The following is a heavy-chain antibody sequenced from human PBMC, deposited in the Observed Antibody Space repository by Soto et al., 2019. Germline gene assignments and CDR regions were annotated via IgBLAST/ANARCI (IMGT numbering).Heavy chain of an antibody. CDR3: GKDLHHSSGYFFTVRLNAMDV. J-gene: IGHJ6*01. CDR1: GFTFSSYA. D-gene: IGHD3-22*01. CDR2: MSYDGTNE. Sequence: PGGSLRLSCAASGFTFSSYAMQWVRQAPGKGLEWVALMSYDGTNEYYADSVKGRFTISRDNSKNMLFLQINSLRAEDTAVYYCGKDLHHSSGYFFTVRLNAMDVWGQGTTVTDSS. V-gene: IGHV3-30*18.